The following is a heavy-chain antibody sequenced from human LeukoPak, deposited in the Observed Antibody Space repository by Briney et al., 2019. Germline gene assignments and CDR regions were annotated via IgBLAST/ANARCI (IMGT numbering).Heavy chain of an antibody. D-gene: IGHD6-19*01. J-gene: IGHJ4*02. V-gene: IGHV4-59*08. CDR3: ARQGSSGWYLDY. CDR2: IYYSGSA. Sequence: SETLSLTCTVSGGSISNYYWSWIRQPPGKELEWIAYIYYSGSAHYNPSLKSRVTISVDASKNQFSLKLSSVTAADTAVYYCARQGSSGWYLDYWGQGILVTVSS. CDR1: GGSISNYY.